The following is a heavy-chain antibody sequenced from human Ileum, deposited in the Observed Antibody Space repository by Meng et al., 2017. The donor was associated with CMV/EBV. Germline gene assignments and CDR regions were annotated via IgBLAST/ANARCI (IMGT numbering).Heavy chain of an antibody. CDR3: TRDVNWEFFDY. CDR2: ISHDGDVT. J-gene: IGHJ4*02. D-gene: IGHD1-1*01. Sequence: GESGAGLDPPVGALRSSCAASGVNFGTYVMAWVRQAPGGGLVWVSRISHDGDVTSYTDSVKGRFTVSRDNDKNTLYLQMNSLRADDTAVYYCTRDVNWEFFDYWGQGTLVTVSS. V-gene: IGHV3-74*01. CDR1: GVNFGTYV.